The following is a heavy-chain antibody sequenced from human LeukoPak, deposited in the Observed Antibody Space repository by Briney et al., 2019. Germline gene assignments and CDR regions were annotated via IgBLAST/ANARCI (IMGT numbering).Heavy chain of an antibody. Sequence: ASVKVSCTASGYTLTSYAMHWVRQAPGQRLEWMGWINAGNGNTKYSQKFQGRVTITRDTSASTAYMELSSLRSEDTAVYYCALTAAAGTDLLDYWGQGTLVTVSS. D-gene: IGHD6-13*01. CDR1: GYTLTSYA. CDR3: ALTAAAGTDLLDY. J-gene: IGHJ4*02. CDR2: INAGNGNT. V-gene: IGHV1-3*01.